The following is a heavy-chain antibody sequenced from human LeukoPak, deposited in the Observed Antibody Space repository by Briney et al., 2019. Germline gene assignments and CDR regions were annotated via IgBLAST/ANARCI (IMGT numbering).Heavy chain of an antibody. CDR3: ARVRAATQLAWFDP. J-gene: IGHJ5*02. CDR2: IYTSEST. V-gene: IGHV4-4*07. CDR1: GGSMSSYY. D-gene: IGHD2-15*01. Sequence: PSETLSLTCTVPGGSMSSYYWSWIRQPAGKGLEWIGRIYTSESTNNNPSLKSRVTISVDPYKTLFSPTLCSVTAADTAVYYCARVRAATQLAWFDPWGQGTLVTVSS.